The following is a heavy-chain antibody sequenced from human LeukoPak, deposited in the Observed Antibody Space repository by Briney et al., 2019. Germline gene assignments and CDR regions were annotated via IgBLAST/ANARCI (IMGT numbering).Heavy chain of an antibody. J-gene: IGHJ4*02. CDR3: ARGRDGYNPTPFDY. CDR2: INHSGST. CDR1: GGSFSGYY. Sequence: SETLSLTCAVYGGSFSGYYWSWIRQPPGKGLEWIGEINHSGSTNYNPSLRSRVTISVDTSKNQFSLKLSSVTAADTAVYYCARGRDGYNPTPFDYWGQGTLVTVSS. V-gene: IGHV4-34*01. D-gene: IGHD5-24*01.